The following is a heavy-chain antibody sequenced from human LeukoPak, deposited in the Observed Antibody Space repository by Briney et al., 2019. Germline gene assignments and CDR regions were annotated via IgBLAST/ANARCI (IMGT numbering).Heavy chain of an antibody. D-gene: IGHD5-18*01. CDR2: IIPIFGTA. V-gene: IGHV1-69*01. CDR1: GGPFSSYA. Sequence: SVKVSCTASGGPFSSYAISWVRQAPGQGLEWMGGIIPIFGTANYAQKFQGRVTITADESTSTAYMELSSLRSEDTAVYYCARGKLWSAPHYYYYYYGMDVWGQGTTVTVSS. CDR3: ARGKLWSAPHYYYYYYGMDV. J-gene: IGHJ6*02.